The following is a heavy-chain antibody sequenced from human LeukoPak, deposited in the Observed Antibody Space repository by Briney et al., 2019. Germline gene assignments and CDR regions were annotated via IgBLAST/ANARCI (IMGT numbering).Heavy chain of an antibody. CDR2: INHSGST. J-gene: IGHJ4*02. D-gene: IGHD3-22*01. CDR1: GGSFSGYY. V-gene: IGHV4-34*01. CDR3: ARRAIVVVIKAGYYFDY. Sequence: SETLSLTCAVYGGSFSGYYWSWIRQPPGKGLEWIGEINHSGSTNYNPSLKSRVTISVDTSKNQFSLKLSSVTAADTAVYYCARRAIVVVIKAGYYFDYWGQGTLVTVSS.